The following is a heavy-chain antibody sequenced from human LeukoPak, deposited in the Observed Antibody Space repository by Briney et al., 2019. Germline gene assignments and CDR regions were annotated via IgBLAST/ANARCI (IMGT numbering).Heavy chain of an antibody. Sequence: ASVKVSCKASGYTFTGYYMHWVRQAPGQGLEWMGWINTNTGNPTYAQGFTGRFVFSLDTSVSTAYLQISSLKAEDTAVYYCARAEVKWWLRFHFDYWGQGTLVTVSS. CDR3: ARAEVKWWLRFHFDY. V-gene: IGHV7-4-1*02. CDR1: GYTFTGYY. J-gene: IGHJ4*02. D-gene: IGHD5-12*01. CDR2: INTNTGNP.